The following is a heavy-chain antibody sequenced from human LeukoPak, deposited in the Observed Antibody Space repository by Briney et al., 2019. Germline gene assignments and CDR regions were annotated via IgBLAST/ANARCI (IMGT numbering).Heavy chain of an antibody. CDR1: RYSFTSYG. Sequence: ASVKVSCKASRYSFTSYGLSWVRQAPGQGLEWMGWICAYIGNTNYAQKLQGRVTMTKDTSTSTAYMELRSMRSDDTAVYYYARGYEQWLPDGGFDPWGQGTLVTVST. CDR2: ICAYIGNT. J-gene: IGHJ5*02. CDR3: ARGYEQWLPDGGFDP. D-gene: IGHD6-19*01. V-gene: IGHV1-18*04.